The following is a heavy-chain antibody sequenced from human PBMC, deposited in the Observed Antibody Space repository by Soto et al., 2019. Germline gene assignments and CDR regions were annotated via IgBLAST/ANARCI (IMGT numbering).Heavy chain of an antibody. CDR3: TKGKYYYESSGYYGN. CDR2: ISWNSGSI. CDR1: GFTFDKYA. Sequence: EVQLVESGGNLVQPCRSLRLSCAASGFTFDKYAMHWVRQAPGKGLEWVSGISWNSGSIGYADSVKGRFSISRDNAKNSLSLQMDSLRAEDTALYFCTKGKYYYESSGYYGNWGQGTLVTVSS. D-gene: IGHD3-22*01. V-gene: IGHV3-9*01. J-gene: IGHJ4*02.